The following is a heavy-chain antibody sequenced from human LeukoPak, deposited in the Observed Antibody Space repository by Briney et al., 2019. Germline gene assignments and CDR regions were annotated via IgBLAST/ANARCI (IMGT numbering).Heavy chain of an antibody. Sequence: ASVKVSCKASGYTFTGYYMHWVRQAPGQGLEWMGWVNPNSGGTNYAQKFQGRVTMTRDTSISTAYMELSRLRSDDTAVYYCALQAYSSGWYYFDYWGQGTLVTVSS. CDR1: GYTFTGYY. CDR2: VNPNSGGT. CDR3: ALQAYSSGWYYFDY. V-gene: IGHV1-2*02. D-gene: IGHD6-19*01. J-gene: IGHJ4*02.